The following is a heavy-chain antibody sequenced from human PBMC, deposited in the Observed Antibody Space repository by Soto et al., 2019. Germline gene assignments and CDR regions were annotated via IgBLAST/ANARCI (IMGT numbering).Heavy chain of an antibody. V-gene: IGHV4-59*01. Sequence: SETLSLTCTVSGGSISSYYWSWIRQPPGKGLEWIGYIYYSGSTNYNPSLKSRVTISVDTSKNQFSLKLSSVTAADTAVYYCAGGAVTTDWFDPWGQGTQVTVTS. D-gene: IGHD4-4*01. CDR1: GGSISSYY. CDR2: IYYSGST. CDR3: AGGAVTTDWFDP. J-gene: IGHJ5*02.